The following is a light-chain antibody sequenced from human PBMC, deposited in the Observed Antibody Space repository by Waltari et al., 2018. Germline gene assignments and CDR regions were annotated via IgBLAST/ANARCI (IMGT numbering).Light chain of an antibody. CDR2: VKN. Sequence: SSELTQDPAVSVAIGQTVTITCQGNGLRRYSSMWYQQRPGQAPILIMYVKNNRPSGVPDRFSGSNSDNTASLTITGAQAEDEASYYCHSRDASGVGGSFGGGTKLTVL. J-gene: IGLJ2*01. V-gene: IGLV3-19*01. CDR1: GLRRYS. CDR3: HSRDASGVGGS.